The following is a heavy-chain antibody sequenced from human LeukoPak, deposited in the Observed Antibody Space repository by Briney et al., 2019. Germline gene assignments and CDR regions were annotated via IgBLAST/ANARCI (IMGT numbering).Heavy chain of an antibody. CDR3: ARESPSFLSSSMDV. Sequence: GGSLRLSCAASGFTFSTYSMNWVRQAPGKGLEWVSSISSRSSYTYYADSLKGRFTISRDNAKNSLYLQMNSLRAEDTAVYYCARESPSFLSSSMDVWGQGTTVTVSS. V-gene: IGHV3-21*01. J-gene: IGHJ6*02. D-gene: IGHD3-10*01. CDR1: GFTFSTYS. CDR2: ISSRSSYT.